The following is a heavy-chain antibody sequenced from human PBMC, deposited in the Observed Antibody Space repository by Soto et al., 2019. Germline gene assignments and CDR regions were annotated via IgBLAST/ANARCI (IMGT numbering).Heavy chain of an antibody. CDR3: AKYPRRGTVQDDAFDI. V-gene: IGHV3-23*01. CDR1: GFTFSSYA. D-gene: IGHD3-16*01. CDR2: ISGSGGST. J-gene: IGHJ3*02. Sequence: GGSLRLSCAASGFTFSSYAMSWVRQAPGKGLEWVSAISGSGGSTYYADSVKGRFNISRDNSKNTLYLQMNSLRAEDTAVYYCAKYPRRGTVQDDAFDIWGQGTMVTVSS.